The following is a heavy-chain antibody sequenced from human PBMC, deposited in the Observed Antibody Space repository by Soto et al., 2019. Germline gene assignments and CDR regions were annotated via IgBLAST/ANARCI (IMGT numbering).Heavy chain of an antibody. J-gene: IGHJ6*02. D-gene: IGHD3-10*01. Sequence: PGGSLRLSCAASGITFSTYAMSWVRQAPGKGLEWVAVIWYDGSNKYYADSVKGRFTISRDNSKNTLYLQMNSLRAEDTAVYYCARLLWFGETKCMDVWGQGTTVTVSS. V-gene: IGHV3-33*08. CDR2: IWYDGSNK. CDR1: GITFSTYA. CDR3: ARLLWFGETKCMDV.